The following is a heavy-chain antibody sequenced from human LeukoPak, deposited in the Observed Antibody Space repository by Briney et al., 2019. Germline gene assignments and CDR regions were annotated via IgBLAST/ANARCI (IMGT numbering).Heavy chain of an antibody. CDR3: ARDKAVTTEVTQHFQH. J-gene: IGHJ1*01. V-gene: IGHV1-18*01. D-gene: IGHD4-23*01. CDR1: GYTFTNYG. CDR2: ISAYNGYT. Sequence: GASVKVSCKASGYTFTNYGFSWVRQAPGQGLEWWGWISAYNGYTDYAQKFQFRVTMTTDTSTSTAYMELRSLRSDDTAVYYCARDKAVTTEVTQHFQHWGQGTLVTVSS.